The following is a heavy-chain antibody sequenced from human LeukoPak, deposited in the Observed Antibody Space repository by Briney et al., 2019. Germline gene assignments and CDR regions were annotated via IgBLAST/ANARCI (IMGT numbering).Heavy chain of an antibody. CDR1: VGSFRGYY. J-gene: IGHJ4*02. CDR2: INHSGST. Sequence: PSETLSLTHADYVGSFRGYYWSWIRPPPANGLEWIGEINHSGSTNYNPSLKSRVTISVDTSKNQCSLRLSSVTAADTAVYYCARTFIAARPHYFDYWGQGTLVTISS. V-gene: IGHV4-34*01. CDR3: ARTFIAARPHYFDY. D-gene: IGHD6-6*01.